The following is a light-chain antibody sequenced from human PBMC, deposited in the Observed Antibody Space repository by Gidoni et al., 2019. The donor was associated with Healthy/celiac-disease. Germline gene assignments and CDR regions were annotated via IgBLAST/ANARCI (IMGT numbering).Light chain of an antibody. CDR1: TGAVTSGYY. Sequence: QTVVTQEPSLTVSPGGTVTLTCASSTGAVTSGYYPNWFQQKPGQAPRALIFGISNKHSWTPARFSGSLLGGKAALTLSGVQPEDEAEYYCLLYYSGAWVFGGGTSLTVL. CDR3: LLYYSGAWV. V-gene: IGLV7-43*01. J-gene: IGLJ3*02. CDR2: GIS.